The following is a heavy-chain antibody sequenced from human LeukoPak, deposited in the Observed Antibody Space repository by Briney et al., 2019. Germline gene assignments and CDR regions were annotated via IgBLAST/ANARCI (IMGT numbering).Heavy chain of an antibody. V-gene: IGHV3-74*01. CDR3: TRAEQWLPFD. D-gene: IGHD6-19*01. Sequence: GGSLRLSCAAPGFTFSNYWMHWVRQAPGKGLVWVSRINSDGSSTRYADSVKGRFTISRDNAKNTLYLQMNSLTAEDTAVYYCTRAEQWLPFDWGQGTLVTVSS. J-gene: IGHJ4*02. CDR2: INSDGSST. CDR1: GFTFSNYW.